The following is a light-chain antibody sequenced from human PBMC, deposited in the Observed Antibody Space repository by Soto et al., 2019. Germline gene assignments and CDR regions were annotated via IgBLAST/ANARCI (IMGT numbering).Light chain of an antibody. Sequence: DIQMTQSPSSLSASLGDIFTITCLASQIISSYLNWYQQKPGKAPKLLIYDASSLESGVPSRLSGSGSGTEFTLTISSLQPDDFATYYCQQYNHYSGLTFGGGTKVDI. J-gene: IGKJ4*01. CDR1: QIISSY. CDR3: QQYNHYSGLT. V-gene: IGKV1-5*01. CDR2: DAS.